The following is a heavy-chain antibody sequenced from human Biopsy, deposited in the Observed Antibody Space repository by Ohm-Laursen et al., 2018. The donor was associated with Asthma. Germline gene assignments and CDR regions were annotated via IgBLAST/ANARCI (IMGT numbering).Heavy chain of an antibody. Sequence: SLRLSCAASGFSVGSNYMSWVRQAPGKGLEWVSYISSSGATIYYADSVKGRFTISRDNAQKSLFLQMGSLRAEDTAVYYCAKESRRDGYNRRNYYFDYWGQGTLVTVSS. V-gene: IGHV3-11*01. CDR1: GFSVGSNY. D-gene: IGHD5-24*01. CDR3: AKESRRDGYNRRNYYFDY. CDR2: ISSSGATI. J-gene: IGHJ4*02.